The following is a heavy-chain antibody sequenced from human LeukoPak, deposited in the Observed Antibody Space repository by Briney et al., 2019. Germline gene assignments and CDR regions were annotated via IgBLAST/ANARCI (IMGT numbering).Heavy chain of an antibody. CDR1: GYTFTSYG. D-gene: IGHD2-15*01. J-gene: IGHJ4*02. CDR3: AILAQYIVVVVAATHSPDY. V-gene: IGHV1-18*01. Sequence: GASVKVSCKASGYTFTSYGISWVRQAPGQGLEWMGWISAYNGNTNYAQKLQGRVTMTTDTSTSTAYMELRSLRSDDTAVYYCAILAQYIVVVVAATHSPDYWGQGTLVTVSS. CDR2: ISAYNGNT.